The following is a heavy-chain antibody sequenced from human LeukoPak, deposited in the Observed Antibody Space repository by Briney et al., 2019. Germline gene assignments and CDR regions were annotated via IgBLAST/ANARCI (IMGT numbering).Heavy chain of an antibody. CDR3: ARQGGEMATTFDY. Sequence: ETLSLTCAVYGGSFSGYYWSWIRQPPGKGLEWIGEINHSGSTNYNPSLKSRVTISVDTSKNQFSLRLSSVTAADTAVYYCARQGGEMATTFDYWGQGTLVTVSS. CDR2: INHSGST. CDR1: GGSFSGYY. D-gene: IGHD5-24*01. V-gene: IGHV4-34*01. J-gene: IGHJ4*02.